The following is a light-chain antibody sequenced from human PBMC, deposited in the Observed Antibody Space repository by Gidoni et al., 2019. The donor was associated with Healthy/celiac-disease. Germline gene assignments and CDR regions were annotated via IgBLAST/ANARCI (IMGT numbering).Light chain of an antibody. CDR2: YKSDSDK. CDR1: RGINVGTYR. J-gene: IGLJ3*02. V-gene: IGLV5-45*02. CDR3: MIWHSSAWV. Sequence: QAVLTQPSSLSASPGASARLHCTFRRGINVGTYRIYWYQQKPGSPPQYLLRYKSDSDKQQGSGVPSRFSGSKDASANAGILLISGLQSEDEADYYCMIWHSSAWVFGGGTKLTVL.